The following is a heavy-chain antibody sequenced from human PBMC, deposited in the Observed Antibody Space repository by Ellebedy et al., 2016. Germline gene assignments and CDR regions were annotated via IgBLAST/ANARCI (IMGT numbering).Heavy chain of an antibody. Sequence: GGSLRLSCAASGFTFDDYAMHWVRQAPGKGLEWVSGISWNSGSIGYADSVKGRFTISRDNAKNSLYLQMNSLRPEDTAIYYCARDRLEWELCAVDVWGQGTTVTVSS. J-gene: IGHJ6*02. CDR1: GFTFDDYA. CDR2: ISWNSGSI. CDR3: ARDRLEWELCAVDV. V-gene: IGHV3-9*01. D-gene: IGHD1-26*01.